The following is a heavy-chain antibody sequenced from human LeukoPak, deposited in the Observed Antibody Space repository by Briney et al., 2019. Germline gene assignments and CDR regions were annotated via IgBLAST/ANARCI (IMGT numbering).Heavy chain of an antibody. CDR2: IIPIFGTA. V-gene: IGHV1-69*05. CDR1: GGTFSSYA. Sequence: ASVKVSCKASGGTFSSYAISWVRQAPGQGLEWMGGIIPIFGTANYAQKFQGRVTITTDESTSTAYMELSSLRSEDTSVYYCASLWGAAFDIWGQGTMVTDSS. CDR3: ASLWGAAFDI. J-gene: IGHJ3*02. D-gene: IGHD2-21*01.